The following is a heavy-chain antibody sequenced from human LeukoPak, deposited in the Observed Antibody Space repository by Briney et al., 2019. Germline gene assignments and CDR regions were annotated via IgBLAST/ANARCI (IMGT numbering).Heavy chain of an antibody. Sequence: PGGSLRLSCADPGFTFSSYGMHWVRQAPGKGLEWVAVISYDGSNKYYADSVKGRFTISRDNSKNTLYLQMNSLRAEDTAVYYCAKDLESVYNLDAFDIWGQGTMVTVSS. V-gene: IGHV3-30*18. CDR3: AKDLESVYNLDAFDI. J-gene: IGHJ3*02. CDR1: GFTFSSYG. D-gene: IGHD1-14*01. CDR2: ISYDGSNK.